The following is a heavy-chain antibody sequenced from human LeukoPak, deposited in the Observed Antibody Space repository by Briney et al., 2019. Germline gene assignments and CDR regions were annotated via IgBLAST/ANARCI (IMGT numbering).Heavy chain of an antibody. CDR1: GGTFSSSA. CDR3: ARTAARHFDY. V-gene: IGHV1-69*13. J-gene: IGHJ4*02. D-gene: IGHD6-6*01. CDR2: IIPIFGTP. Sequence: GASVKVSCKTSGGTFSSSAVSWVRQAPGQGLEWMGGIIPIFGTPNYAPKFLGRVTITADESTSTGYMELTSLRSEDTAVYYCARTAARHFDYWGQGTLVTVSS.